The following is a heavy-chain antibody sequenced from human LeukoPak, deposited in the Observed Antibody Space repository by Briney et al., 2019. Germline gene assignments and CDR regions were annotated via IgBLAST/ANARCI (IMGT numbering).Heavy chain of an antibody. CDR1: GFTFSSYA. D-gene: IGHD1-26*01. J-gene: IGHJ4*02. CDR2: ISGSGGST. CDR3: AKGATGGSYYFDY. V-gene: IGHV3-23*01. Sequence: GGSLRLSCAASGFTFSSYAMNWVRQAPGKGLEWVSGISGSGGSTYYADSLKGRFTISRDNSRNTLYLQMNSLRTDDTAVYYCAKGATGGSYYFDYWGQGTLVTVSS.